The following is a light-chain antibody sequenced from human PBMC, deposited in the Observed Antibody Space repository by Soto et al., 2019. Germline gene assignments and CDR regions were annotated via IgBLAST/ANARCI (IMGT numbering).Light chain of an antibody. CDR3: QQYNRYSET. CDR1: QSISSY. J-gene: IGKJ1*01. Sequence: EIRKSQDLAGLCASIGDRVTITCRASQSISSYLNLYQQTPGKAPKLLIYAASSLQSGVPYRFSGSGSGTEFTLTISSLQPDDFATYYVQQYNRYSETFGQGTKV. V-gene: IGKV1-5*01. CDR2: AAS.